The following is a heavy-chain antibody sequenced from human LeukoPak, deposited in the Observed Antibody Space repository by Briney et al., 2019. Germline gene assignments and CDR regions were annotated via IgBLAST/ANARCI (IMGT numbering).Heavy chain of an antibody. CDR1: GYSISSGYY. J-gene: IGHJ4*02. CDR2: IYHSGRT. Sequence: SETLSLTCAVSGYSISSGYYWGWIRQPPGKGLEWIGSIYHSGRTFYNPSLKSRVTISVDTSKNQFSLKLSSVTAADTAVYYCAQSIDYWGQGTLVTVSS. V-gene: IGHV4-38-2*01. CDR3: AQSIDY.